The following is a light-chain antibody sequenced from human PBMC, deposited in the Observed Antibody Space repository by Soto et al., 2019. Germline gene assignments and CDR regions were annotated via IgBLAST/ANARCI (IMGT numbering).Light chain of an antibody. Sequence: EIGLTQSPATLSLSPGERATLSCRASQSVSSNLAWYQQKPGQAPRLLIYGASTRATGIPARFSGSGSGTEFTLTISSLQSEDFAVYYCQQYNNWPSITFGQGTRLEIK. CDR3: QQYNNWPSIT. CDR2: GAS. J-gene: IGKJ5*01. CDR1: QSVSSN. V-gene: IGKV3-15*01.